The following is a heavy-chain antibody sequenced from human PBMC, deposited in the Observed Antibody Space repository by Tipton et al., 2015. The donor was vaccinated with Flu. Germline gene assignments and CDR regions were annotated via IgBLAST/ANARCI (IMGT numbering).Heavy chain of an antibody. CDR1: GFTFSKYW. CDR2: ITSEGSVT. Sequence: SLRLSCTASGFTFSKYWMHWVRQAPGKGLVWVSLITSEGSVTTYAGSVKGRFTISRDNAKNTLYLQMNSLRVEDTAVYYCIRDPGYNGHDWYFDNWGQGTLVTVSS. J-gene: IGHJ4*02. CDR3: IRDPGYNGHDWYFDN. V-gene: IGHV3-74*01. D-gene: IGHD5-12*01.